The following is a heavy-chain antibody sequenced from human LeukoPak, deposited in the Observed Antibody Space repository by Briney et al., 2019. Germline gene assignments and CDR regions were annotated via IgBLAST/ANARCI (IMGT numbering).Heavy chain of an antibody. CDR2: IYSGGTT. J-gene: IGHJ4*02. CDR1: GFTFRSYA. D-gene: IGHD4-23*01. V-gene: IGHV3-66*01. Sequence: GGSLRLSCAASGFTFRSYAMHWVRQAPGKGLDGVSVIYSGGTTYYADSVKGRFTISRDNSKNTLYLQVNGLRAEDTAVYFCARDRRGYGGNFEYRRRGTLVTVSS. CDR3: ARDRRGYGGNFEY.